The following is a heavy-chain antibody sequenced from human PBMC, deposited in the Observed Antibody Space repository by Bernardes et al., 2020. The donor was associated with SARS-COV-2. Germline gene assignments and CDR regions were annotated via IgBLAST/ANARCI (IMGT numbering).Heavy chain of an antibody. D-gene: IGHD1-26*01. J-gene: IGHJ5*02. CDR3: ATGGAARGWFDP. CDR2: FDPEDGET. V-gene: IGHV1-24*01. Sequence: ASVKVSCKVSGYTLTELSMHWVRQAPGKGLEWMGGFDPEDGETIYAQKFQGRVTMTEDTSTDTAYMGLSSLRSEDTAVYYCATGGAARGWFDPWGQGTLVTVSS. CDR1: GYTLTELS.